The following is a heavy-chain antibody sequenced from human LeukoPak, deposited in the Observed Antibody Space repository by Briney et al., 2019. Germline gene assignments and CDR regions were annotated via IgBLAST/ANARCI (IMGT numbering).Heavy chain of an antibody. CDR3: ARGGRDLYYCYGMDV. CDR2: INPNSGGT. V-gene: IGHV1-2*04. J-gene: IGHJ6*02. CDR1: GYTFTGYY. Sequence: ASVTVSCKASGYTFTGYYMHWVRQAPGQGLEWMGWINPNSGGTNYAQKLQGWVTMTRDTSISTAYMELSRLRSDDTAVYYCARGGRDLYYCYGMDVWGQGTTVTVSS. D-gene: IGHD1-26*01.